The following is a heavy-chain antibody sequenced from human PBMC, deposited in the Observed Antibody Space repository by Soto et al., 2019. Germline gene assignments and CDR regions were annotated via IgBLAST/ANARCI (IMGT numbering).Heavy chain of an antibody. J-gene: IGHJ5*02. D-gene: IGHD2-15*01. V-gene: IGHV3-11*06. CDR3: VRGGGGGLFDP. CDR1: GFTFGDSD. CDR2: ISPGSRYP. Sequence: GGSLRLSCAVSGFTFGDSDMSWIRQAPGKGLEWLSYISPGSRYPAYADSVKGRFTISRDNAKRSLYLQMISLTAEDTAIYYCVRGGGGGLFDPWGQGTMVTVSS.